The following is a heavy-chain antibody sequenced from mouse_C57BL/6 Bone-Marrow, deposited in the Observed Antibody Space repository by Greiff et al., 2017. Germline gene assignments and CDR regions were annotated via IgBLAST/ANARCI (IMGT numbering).Heavy chain of an antibody. D-gene: IGHD1-1*01. CDR2: IDPANGNT. V-gene: IGHV14-3*01. Sequence: EVQLQQSVAELVRPGASVKLSCTASGFNIKNTYMHWVKQRPEQGLEWIGRIDPANGNTKYAPKFQGKATITADTSANTAYLQLSRLTSEATAIYYCASGVYYYYYYAMDYWGQGTSVTVSS. J-gene: IGHJ4*01. CDR1: GFNIKNTY. CDR3: ASGVYYYYYYAMDY.